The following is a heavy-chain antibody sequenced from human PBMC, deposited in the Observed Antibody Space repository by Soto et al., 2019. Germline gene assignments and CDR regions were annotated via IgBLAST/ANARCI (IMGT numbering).Heavy chain of an antibody. CDR1: GYTFTSYG. J-gene: IGHJ4*02. CDR3: ARGDDYGDYVRFDY. CDR2: ISAYNGNT. Sequence: ASVNVSCKASGYTFTSYGISWVRQAPGQGLEWMGWISAYNGNTNYAQTLQGRVTMTTDTSTSTAYMELRSLRADDTAVYYCARGDDYGDYVRFDYWGQGTLVTVSS. V-gene: IGHV1-18*01. D-gene: IGHD4-17*01.